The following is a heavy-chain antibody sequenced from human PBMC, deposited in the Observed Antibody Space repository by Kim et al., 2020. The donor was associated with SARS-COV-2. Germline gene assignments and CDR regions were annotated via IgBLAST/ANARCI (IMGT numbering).Heavy chain of an antibody. Sequence: ASVKVSCKASGYTFTSYAMHWVRQAPGQRLEWMGWINAGNGNTKYSQKFQGRVTITRDTSASTAYMELSSLRSEDTAVYYCARVLLYSSGWDDAFDIWGQGTMVTVSS. CDR1: GYTFTSYA. D-gene: IGHD6-19*01. CDR2: INAGNGNT. CDR3: ARVLLYSSGWDDAFDI. J-gene: IGHJ3*02. V-gene: IGHV1-3*01.